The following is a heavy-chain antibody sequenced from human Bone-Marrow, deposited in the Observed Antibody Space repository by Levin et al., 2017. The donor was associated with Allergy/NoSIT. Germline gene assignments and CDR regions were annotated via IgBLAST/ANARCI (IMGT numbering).Heavy chain of an antibody. Sequence: AGGSLRLSCAVSGFTFSNYAMHWVRQAPGRGLEWVAFISLDGNIQYYADSVKGRFTFSRDNSNNTLHLQMNSLRVEDTAIYYCAKDTYTCSGGSCYFFDYWGQGALVTVSS. CDR2: ISLDGNIQ. CDR3: AKDTYTCSGGSCYFFDY. D-gene: IGHD2-15*01. CDR1: GFTFSNYA. V-gene: IGHV3-30*18. J-gene: IGHJ4*02.